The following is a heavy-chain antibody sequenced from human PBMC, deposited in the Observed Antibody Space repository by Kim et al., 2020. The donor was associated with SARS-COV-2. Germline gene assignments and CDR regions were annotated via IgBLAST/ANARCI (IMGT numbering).Heavy chain of an antibody. D-gene: IGHD3-22*01. CDR3: ARAGDYDISGYYGVFHH. Sequence: SVKGRFTTSRDNAKNTLSLQMNRLRPEETAVYYCARAGDYDISGYYGVFHHWGQGALVTVSS. V-gene: IGHV3-74*01. J-gene: IGHJ1*01.